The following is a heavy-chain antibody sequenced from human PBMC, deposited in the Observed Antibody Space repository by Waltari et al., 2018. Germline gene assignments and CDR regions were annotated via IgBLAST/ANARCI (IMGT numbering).Heavy chain of an antibody. CDR1: GFSFRSFC. J-gene: IGHJ4*02. Sequence: EVQLLESGGGLVQPGGSLRLSCAASGFSFRSFCMSWVRPAPGKGLEWVSAIGAVTSTYYADSVKGRFTISRDNSKNTLFLQMNSLRAEDTAIYYCARVHSLGQYDTSGAESNFDHWGQGALVTVSS. V-gene: IGHV3-23*01. CDR2: IGAVTST. CDR3: ARVHSLGQYDTSGAESNFDH. D-gene: IGHD3-22*01.